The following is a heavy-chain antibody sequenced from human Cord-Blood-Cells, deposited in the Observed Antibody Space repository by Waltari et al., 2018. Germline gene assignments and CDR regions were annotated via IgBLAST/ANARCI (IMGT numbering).Heavy chain of an antibody. Sequence: QVQLVQSGAEVKQPGSSVKVSCKATGGTFSSYAISWVRQAPGHGLEWGGGIIPNFVTENYAQKFQGIVTNTADESTSTAYMELISLRSEDTAVYYCARDNWDYGGSDYWGQGTLVTVSS. J-gene: IGHJ4*02. CDR2: IIPNFVTE. CDR3: ARDNWDYGGSDY. D-gene: IGHD1-7*01. V-gene: IGHV1-69*01. CDR1: GGTFSSYA.